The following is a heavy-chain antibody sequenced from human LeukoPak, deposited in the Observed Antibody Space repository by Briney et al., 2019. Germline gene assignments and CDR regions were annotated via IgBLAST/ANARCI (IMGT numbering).Heavy chain of an antibody. CDR2: IYYSGST. CDR1: GDSIITDDYY. D-gene: IGHD3-9*01. CDR3: ARTYYDILTGYYYYMDV. V-gene: IGHV4-39*01. Sequence: SETLSLTCIVSGDSIITDDYYWGWIRQPPGKGLEWIGSIYYSGSTYYNPSLKSRVTISVDTSKNQFSLKLSSVTAADTAVYYCARTYYDILTGYYYYMDVWGKGTTVTVSS. J-gene: IGHJ6*03.